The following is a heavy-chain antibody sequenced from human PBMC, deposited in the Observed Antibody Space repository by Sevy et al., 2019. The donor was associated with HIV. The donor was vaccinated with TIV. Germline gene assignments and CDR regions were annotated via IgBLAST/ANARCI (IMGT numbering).Heavy chain of an antibody. CDR1: GFTFSSYA. J-gene: IGHJ4*02. Sequence: GGSLRLSCVASGFTFSSYAMSWVRQAPGKGLEWVSAISGSGGSTYYADSVKGRFTISRDNSKNTLYLQMNSLRAEDTAVYYCAKGTGWLRTYFDYWGQGTLVTVSS. V-gene: IGHV3-23*01. CDR3: AKGTGWLRTYFDY. D-gene: IGHD5-12*01. CDR2: ISGSGGST.